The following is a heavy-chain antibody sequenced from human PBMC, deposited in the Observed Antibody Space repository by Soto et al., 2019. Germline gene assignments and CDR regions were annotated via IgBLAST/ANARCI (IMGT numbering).Heavy chain of an antibody. CDR1: GGSISSSSYY. J-gene: IGHJ6*02. Sequence: SETLSLTCTVSGGSISSSSYYWGWIRQPPGKGLEWIGSIYYSGSTYYNPSLKSRVTISVDTSKNQFSLKLSSVTAADTAVYYCARSQLFYYYYGLDVWGQGTTVTVSS. CDR3: ARSQLFYYYYGLDV. D-gene: IGHD6-13*01. V-gene: IGHV4-39*01. CDR2: IYYSGST.